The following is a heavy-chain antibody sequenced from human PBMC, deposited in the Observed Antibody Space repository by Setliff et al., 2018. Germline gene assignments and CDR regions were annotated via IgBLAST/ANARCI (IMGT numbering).Heavy chain of an antibody. CDR1: GGSFSGYY. V-gene: IGHV4-34*01. D-gene: IGHD2-21*01. J-gene: IGHJ6*02. CDR3: ARDYPLQFLDGAYYYYGMDV. Sequence: PSETLSLTCAVYGGSFSGYYWSWIRQPPGKGLEWIGEINHSGSTNYNPSLKSRVTISVDTSKNQFSLKLSSVTAADTAVYFCARDYPLQFLDGAYYYYGMDVWGQGTTVTVSS. CDR2: INHSGST.